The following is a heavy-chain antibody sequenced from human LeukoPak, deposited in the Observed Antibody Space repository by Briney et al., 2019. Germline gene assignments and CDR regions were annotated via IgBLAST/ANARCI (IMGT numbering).Heavy chain of an antibody. CDR2: IYYTGIS. J-gene: IGHJ3*02. Sequence: SETLSLTCTVSGASITIGAESYHWGWIRQPPGKGLEWIETIYYTGISYYNPSLESRVTSSLDTSKNQFSLTLNSVTAADTAVYYCVRADYNGGNPGSFDIWGRGTMVTVSS. D-gene: IGHD2-8*01. V-gene: IGHV4-39*07. CDR3: VRADYNGGNPGSFDI. CDR1: GASITIGAESYH.